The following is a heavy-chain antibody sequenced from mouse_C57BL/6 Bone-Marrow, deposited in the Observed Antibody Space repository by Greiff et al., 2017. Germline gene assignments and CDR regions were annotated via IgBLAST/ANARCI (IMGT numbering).Heavy chain of an antibody. CDR1: GYTFTSYW. CDR2: IYPTSGRT. D-gene: IGHD4-1*01. CDR3: ARSGPLGRSFDY. V-gene: IGHV1-55*01. Sequence: QVQLKQPGAELVKPGASVKMSCKASGYTFTSYWITWVKQRPGQGLEWIGDIYPTSGRTNYNEKFKSKAILTVDTSSNTAYRQLSSLPSEDSAVFYCARSGPLGRSFDYWGQGTTLTVSS. J-gene: IGHJ2*01.